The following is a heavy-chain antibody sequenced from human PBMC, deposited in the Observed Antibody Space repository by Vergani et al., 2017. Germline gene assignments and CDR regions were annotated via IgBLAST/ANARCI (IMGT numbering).Heavy chain of an antibody. V-gene: IGHV4-59*06. CDR3: RAAAGTRGYFDY. J-gene: IGHJ4*02. D-gene: IGHD6-13*01. CDR1: GGSISGYY. Sequence: QVQLQESGPGLVKPSETLSLTCTVSGGSISGYYWSWTRQHPGKGLEWIGYIYYSGSTYYNPSLKSRVTISVDTSKNQFSLKLSSVTAADTAVYYCRAAAGTRGYFDYWGQGTLVTVSS. CDR2: IYYSGST.